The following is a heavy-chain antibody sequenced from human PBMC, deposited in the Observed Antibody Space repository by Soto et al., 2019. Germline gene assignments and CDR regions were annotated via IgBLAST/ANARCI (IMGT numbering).Heavy chain of an antibody. CDR2: ISYDGSNK. CDR1: VFTFSSYA. Sequence: GGSLRLSCSASVFTFSSYAMHWVRQAPGKGLEWVAVISYDGSNKYYADSVKGRFTISRDNSKNTLYLQMNSLRAEDTAVYYCARDFHVPQPIYRQMVRSLYYYYGMDVWGQGTTVTASS. V-gene: IGHV3-30-3*01. J-gene: IGHJ6*02. D-gene: IGHD6-13*01. CDR3: ARDFHVPQPIYRQMVRSLYYYYGMDV.